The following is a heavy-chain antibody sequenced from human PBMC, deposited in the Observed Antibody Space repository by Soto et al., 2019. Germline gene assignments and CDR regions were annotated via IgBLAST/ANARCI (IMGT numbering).Heavy chain of an antibody. CDR3: AKTLSGGSYTDSRLDY. CDR2: VSSDGSNK. D-gene: IGHD2-15*01. CDR1: GFSFSNYG. Sequence: QPGGSLRLSCAASGFSFSNYGMHWVRQAPGKGLEWVAFVSSDGSNKYYADSVKGRFTISRDNSKSTLYLQVDSLRVDDTAVYYCAKTLSGGSYTDSRLDYWGQGTLVTVSS. V-gene: IGHV3-30*18. J-gene: IGHJ4*02.